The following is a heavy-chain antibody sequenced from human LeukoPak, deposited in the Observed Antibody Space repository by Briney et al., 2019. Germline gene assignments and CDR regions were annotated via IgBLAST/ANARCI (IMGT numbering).Heavy chain of an antibody. CDR3: AHRTVAGRSFHKNNNWFDP. Sequence: TLSLTCTVSGASISSYYCNWIRQPPGKALEWLALIYWDDEKRYNPSLRNRLTITKDTSKNLVVLMMTNMDPVDTGTYYCAHRTVAGRSFHKNNNWFDPWGQGILVTVSS. J-gene: IGHJ5*02. V-gene: IGHV2-5*08. CDR1: GASISSYYC. CDR2: IYWDDEK. D-gene: IGHD6-19*01.